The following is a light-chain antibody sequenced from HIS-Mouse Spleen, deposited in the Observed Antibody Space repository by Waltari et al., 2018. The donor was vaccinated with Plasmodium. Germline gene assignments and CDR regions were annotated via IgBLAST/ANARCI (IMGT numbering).Light chain of an antibody. Sequence: QSALTQPASVSGSPGQSITISCTGTRSAVGRYNLVSWYQQHPCKAPKLMIYEGSKRPSGVSNRCSGSKSGNTASLTISGLQAEDEADYYCCSYAGSSTYVFGTGTKVTVL. CDR1: RSAVGRYNL. V-gene: IGLV2-23*01. J-gene: IGLJ1*01. CDR3: CSYAGSSTYV. CDR2: EGS.